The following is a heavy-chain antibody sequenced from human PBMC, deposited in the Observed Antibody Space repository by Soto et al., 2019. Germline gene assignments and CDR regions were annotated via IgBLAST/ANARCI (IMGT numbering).Heavy chain of an antibody. D-gene: IGHD5-12*01. CDR2: IYPGDSDT. CDR3: AGSLAVEYSLSAPLVY. Sequence: PGESLKISCKGSGYSLTTYWIGWVRQVPGKGLAWMGIIYPGDSDTIYSPSFQGQVTISADKSARTAYLQWSSLQASDTAMSYCAGSLAVEYSLSAPLVYWGQETLVTASS. V-gene: IGHV5-51*01. CDR1: GYSLTTYW. J-gene: IGHJ4*02.